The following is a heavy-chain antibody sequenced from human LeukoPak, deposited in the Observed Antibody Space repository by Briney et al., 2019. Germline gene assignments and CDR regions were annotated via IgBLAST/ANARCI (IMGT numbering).Heavy chain of an antibody. Sequence: GGSLRLSCAASGFTFSSYSMNWVRHAPGKGLEWVSSISSSSSYIYYADSVKGRFTISRDNAKNSLYLQMNSLRAEDTAVYYCARDYLWFGDSSSTGYYYMDVWGKGTTVTISS. CDR3: ARDYLWFGDSSSTGYYYMDV. V-gene: IGHV3-21*01. CDR2: ISSSSSYI. J-gene: IGHJ6*03. D-gene: IGHD3-10*01. CDR1: GFTFSSYS.